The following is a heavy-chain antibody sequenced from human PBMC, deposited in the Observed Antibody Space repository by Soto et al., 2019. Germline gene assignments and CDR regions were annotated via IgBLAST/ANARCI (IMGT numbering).Heavy chain of an antibody. CDR3: ARRDSHGFFRYFDN. Sequence: QVQLEQSGAEVKRPGSSVKVSCKASGGTFSSHPISWVRQAPGQGLEWMGGTNGNFGTGNSAQKFRGRLTITTDKSTTTTYMELSSLTPEDTAVYYCARRDSHGFFRYFDNWGQGTLVTVSS. CDR1: GGTFSSHP. V-gene: IGHV1-69*06. J-gene: IGHJ4*02. D-gene: IGHD4-17*01. CDR2: TNGNFGTG.